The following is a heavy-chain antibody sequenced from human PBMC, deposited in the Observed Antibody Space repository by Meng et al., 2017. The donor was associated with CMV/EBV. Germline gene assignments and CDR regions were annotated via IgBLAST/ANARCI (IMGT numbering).Heavy chain of an antibody. CDR2: ISSSSSYI. Sequence: GGSLRLSCVASGFSLSSYTMNWVRQAPGKGLEWVSSISSSSSYIYYADSMRGRFTVSRDNAKNSLYLQMNSLGAEDTAVYYCARDGNRSGSYLLHYYYAMDVWGQGTTVTVSS. CDR3: ARDGNRSGSYLLHYYYAMDV. V-gene: IGHV3-21*01. CDR1: GFSLSSYT. D-gene: IGHD1-26*01. J-gene: IGHJ6*02.